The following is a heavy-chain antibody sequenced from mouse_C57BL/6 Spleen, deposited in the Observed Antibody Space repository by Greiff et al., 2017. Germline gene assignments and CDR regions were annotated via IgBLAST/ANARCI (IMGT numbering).Heavy chain of an antibody. V-gene: IGHV1-18*01. CDR3: ARRAGTWFAY. D-gene: IGHD3-3*01. CDR1: GYTFTDYN. Sequence: VVKPGASVKIPCKASGYTFTDYNMDWVKQSHGKSLEWIGDINPNNGGTIYNQKFKGKATLTVDKSSSTAYMELRSLTSEDTAVYYCARRAGTWFAYWGQGTLVTVSA. CDR2: INPNNGGT. J-gene: IGHJ3*01.